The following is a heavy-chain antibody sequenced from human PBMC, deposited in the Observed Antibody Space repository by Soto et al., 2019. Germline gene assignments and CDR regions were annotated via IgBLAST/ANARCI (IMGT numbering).Heavy chain of an antibody. D-gene: IGHD4-17*01. CDR3: ARDHRWGYEYGDYGDS. CDR2: INRHGDST. V-gene: IGHV3-20*04. J-gene: IGHJ4*02. Sequence: EVYLVESGGGVVRPGGFLRLSCVASGFGFDEYGMSWVRQGPGKGLEWVSGINRHGDSTGYADSVKGRFTISRDNAKNSLYLQMNGLRAEDTAFYYCARDHRWGYEYGDYGDSWGQGTLVTVSS. CDR1: GFGFDEYG.